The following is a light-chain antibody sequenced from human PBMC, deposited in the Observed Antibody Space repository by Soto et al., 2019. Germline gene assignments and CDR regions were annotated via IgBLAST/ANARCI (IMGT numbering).Light chain of an antibody. CDR3: EAWDDSLNGFVA. Sequence: QAVVTQPPSASGTPGQRVTISCSGSSSNIGSNTVNWYQQFPGTAPKLLIYSNNQRPSGVPDRFSGSKSGTSASLAISGLQSEDEADYYCEAWDDSLNGFVAFGGGTKVTVL. CDR2: SNN. J-gene: IGLJ2*01. V-gene: IGLV1-44*01. CDR1: SSNIGSNT.